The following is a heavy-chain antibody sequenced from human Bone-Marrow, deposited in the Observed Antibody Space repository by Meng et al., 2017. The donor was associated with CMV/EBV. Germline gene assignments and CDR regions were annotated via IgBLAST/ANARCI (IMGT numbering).Heavy chain of an antibody. J-gene: IGHJ5*02. CDR1: AGTFSSYA. CDR2: IIPILGIA. Sequence: SVKVSCKASAGTFSSYAISWVRQAPGQGLEWMGGIIPILGIANYAQKFQGRVTITADKSTSTAYMELSSLRSEDTAVYYCARGGGYSYGHNWFDPWGQGTLVTVSS. V-gene: IGHV1-69*10. D-gene: IGHD5-18*01. CDR3: ARGGGYSYGHNWFDP.